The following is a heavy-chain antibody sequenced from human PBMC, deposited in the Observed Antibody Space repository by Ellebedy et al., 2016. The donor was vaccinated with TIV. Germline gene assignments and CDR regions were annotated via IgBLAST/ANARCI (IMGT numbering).Heavy chain of an antibody. Sequence: PGGSLRLSCAASGFNFNSYALHWVLQAPGKGLEWVSLISYHVSVKYYADSVKGRFTISRDNSKNTLDLQMNNLRTEDTAVYHGARAPDEFGDQYFDLWGQGTLVIVSS. CDR2: ISYHVSVK. V-gene: IGHV3-30*04. J-gene: IGHJ5*01. CDR1: GFNFNSYA. CDR3: ARAPDEFGDQYFDL. D-gene: IGHD3-10*01.